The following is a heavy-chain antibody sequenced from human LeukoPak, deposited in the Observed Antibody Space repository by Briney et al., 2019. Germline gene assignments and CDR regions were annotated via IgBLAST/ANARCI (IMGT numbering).Heavy chain of an antibody. Sequence: SETLSLTCAVYGGSFSGYYWSWIRQPPGKGLEWIGEINHSGSTNYNPSLKIRVTISVDTSKNQFSLKLRSVTDADTAVYYYAGEGDFWSGYYNYYYYYMDVWGKGTTVTVSS. J-gene: IGHJ6*03. D-gene: IGHD3-3*01. CDR1: GGSFSGYY. V-gene: IGHV4-34*01. CDR3: AGEGDFWSGYYNYYYYYMDV. CDR2: INHSGST.